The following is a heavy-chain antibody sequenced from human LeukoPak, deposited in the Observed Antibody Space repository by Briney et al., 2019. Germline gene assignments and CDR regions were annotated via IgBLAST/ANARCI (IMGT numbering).Heavy chain of an antibody. V-gene: IGHV3-48*03. J-gene: IGHJ4*02. Sequence: GGSLRLSCAASGFTFSSFEMNWVRQAPGKGLEWVSYVSSSISTMYYADSVKGRFTISRDNAKNSLYLQLNSLRAEDSAVYYCARVSRYYSDSGSYPFFDYWGQGTLVTVSS. CDR3: ARVSRYYSDSGSYPFFDY. CDR1: GFTFSSFE. CDR2: VSSSISTM. D-gene: IGHD3-10*01.